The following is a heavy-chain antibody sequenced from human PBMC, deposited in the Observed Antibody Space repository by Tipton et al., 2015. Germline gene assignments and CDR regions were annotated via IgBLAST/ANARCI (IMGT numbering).Heavy chain of an antibody. CDR1: GGSLSGYY. V-gene: IGHV4-34*01. CDR2: MNHSGST. D-gene: IGHD6-13*01. J-gene: IGHJ4*02. CDR3: ARRFSHSSSWTFDY. Sequence: TLSLTCAVYGGSLSGYYWSWIRQPPGKGLEWIGEMNHSGSTNYNPSLKSRVTISVDTSKNQSSLRLSSVTAADTAVYYCARRFSHSSSWTFDYWGQGTLVTVSS.